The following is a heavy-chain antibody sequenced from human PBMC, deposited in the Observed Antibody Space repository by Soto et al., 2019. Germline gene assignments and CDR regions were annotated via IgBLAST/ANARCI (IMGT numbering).Heavy chain of an antibody. CDR1: GGSFSDYY. D-gene: IGHD3-22*01. V-gene: IGHV4-34*01. J-gene: IGHJ4*02. Sequence: PSETLSLTCAVFGGSFSDYYWSWVRQSPGKGLEWIGEINHSGSPSYNPSLKSRVTISGDTSKNQFSLKLSSVTAADTAVYYCARAWRWLFPFDSWGQGALVTVSS. CDR2: INHSGSP. CDR3: ARAWRWLFPFDS.